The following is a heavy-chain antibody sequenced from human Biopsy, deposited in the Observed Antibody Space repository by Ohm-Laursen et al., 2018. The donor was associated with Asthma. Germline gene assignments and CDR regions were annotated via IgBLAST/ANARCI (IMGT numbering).Heavy chain of an antibody. CDR2: ISKDASTQ. CDR1: GFSFSNFA. V-gene: IGHV3-30*01. J-gene: IGHJ3*02. Sequence: SLRLSCTASGFSFSNFAIHWVRQAPGKGLEWVVVISKDASTQDYADSVKGRFTMARDNSKNTLDLQMNSLREEDTAVYYCVGDGTDDAFDIWGQGTVVSVSS. D-gene: IGHD1-1*01. CDR3: VGDGTDDAFDI.